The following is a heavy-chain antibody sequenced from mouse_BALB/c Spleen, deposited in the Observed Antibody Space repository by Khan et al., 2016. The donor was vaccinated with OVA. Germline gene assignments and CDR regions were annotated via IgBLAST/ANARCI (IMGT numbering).Heavy chain of an antibody. CDR3: AGSNGNYWFAY. V-gene: IGHV9-3-1*01. D-gene: IGHD2-1*01. J-gene: IGHJ3*01. CDR1: GYTLTDYG. CDR2: INTYTGEA. Sequence: QIQLVQSGPELKKPGETVKISCKASGYTLTDYGMNWVKQAPGKGLKWMGWINTYTGEATYADDFKGRFAFSLETSASTAYLQINNLKTEDTATYFCAGSNGNYWFAYWGQGTLVTVSA.